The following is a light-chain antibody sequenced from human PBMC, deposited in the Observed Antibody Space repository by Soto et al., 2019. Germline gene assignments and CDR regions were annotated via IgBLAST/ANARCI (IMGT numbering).Light chain of an antibody. J-gene: IGLJ1*01. CDR2: AVS. CDR3: FSYAGNSVYV. Sequence: QSVLTQPRSVSGSPGQSVTISCTGTNSDVGRYNFVSWYQQLPGKAPKLLISAVSQRPSGVPDRFSGSKSGNTASLTISGLQADDEADYYCFSYAGNSVYVFGTGTKVTVL. CDR1: NSDVGRYNF. V-gene: IGLV2-11*01.